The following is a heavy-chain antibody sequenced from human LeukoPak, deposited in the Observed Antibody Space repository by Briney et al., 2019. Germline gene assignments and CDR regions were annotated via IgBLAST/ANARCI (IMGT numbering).Heavy chain of an antibody. CDR2: IWYDGSNK. D-gene: IGHD3-16*01. Sequence: GGSLRLSCAASGFTFSSYDMHCVRQAPGKGLEWVAVIWYDGSNKYYADSVKGRFTISRDNSKNRMYLQMNSLRAEDTAVYYFATESWGYYFDYWGQGTLVTVSS. CDR1: GFTFSSYD. J-gene: IGHJ4*02. V-gene: IGHV3-33*01. CDR3: ATESWGYYFDY.